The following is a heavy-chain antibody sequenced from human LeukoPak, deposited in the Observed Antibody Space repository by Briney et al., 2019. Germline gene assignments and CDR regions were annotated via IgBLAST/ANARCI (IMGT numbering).Heavy chain of an antibody. Sequence: GGSLRLSCAASGFTFSSYAMHWVRQAPGKGLEWVAVISYDGSNKYYADSVKGRFTISRDNSKNTVYLQMNSLRSEDTAVYYCGMGYGPGSHTWGGGTLATVSS. CDR2: ISYDGSNK. J-gene: IGHJ5*02. CDR1: GFTFSSYA. V-gene: IGHV3-30*04. CDR3: GMGYGPGSHT. D-gene: IGHD3-10*01.